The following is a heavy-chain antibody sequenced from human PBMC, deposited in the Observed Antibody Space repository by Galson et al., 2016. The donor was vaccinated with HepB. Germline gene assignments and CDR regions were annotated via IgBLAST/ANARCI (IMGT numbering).Heavy chain of an antibody. V-gene: IGHV3-23*01. CDR3: AKGAQMDDFWSGFGPEATFDF. Sequence: SLRLSCAASGFTFSTYAMTWVRQAPGKGLEWVSGISGRDGRTYYADSVKGRFTISRDNSKNPLYLQMNSLRAEDTAIYYCAKGAQMDDFWSGFGPEATFDFWGQGTLVTVSS. D-gene: IGHD3-3*01. CDR2: ISGRDGRT. J-gene: IGHJ4*02. CDR1: GFTFSTYA.